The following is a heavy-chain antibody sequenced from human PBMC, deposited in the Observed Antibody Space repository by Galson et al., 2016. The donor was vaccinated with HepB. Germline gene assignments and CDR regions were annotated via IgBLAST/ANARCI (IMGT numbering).Heavy chain of an antibody. Sequence: SVKVSCKASGYSFTNFAMQWVRQAPGQSLEWMGWIDAGNGNTTYSRKFQGRVTITRDTSASTVYMEMSSLRPEDTAVYYCARGWVSSWYPTAAYWGQGTLVTVSS. CDR2: IDAGNGNT. V-gene: IGHV1-3*01. CDR1: GYSFTNFA. CDR3: ARGWVSSWYPTAAY. J-gene: IGHJ4*02. D-gene: IGHD6-13*01.